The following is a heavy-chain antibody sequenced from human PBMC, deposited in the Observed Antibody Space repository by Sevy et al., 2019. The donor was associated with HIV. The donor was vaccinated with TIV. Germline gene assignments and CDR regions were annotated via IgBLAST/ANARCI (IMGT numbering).Heavy chain of an antibody. CDR3: ARELGPFDY. Sequence: GESLKISCKASGYSFTSYNMNWVRQAPGQGLEWMGWINTNTGNPTYAQGFTGRFVFSLDTSVSTAYLQISSLKAEDTAMYYCARELGPFDYWGQGTLVTVSS. J-gene: IGHJ4*02. D-gene: IGHD3-16*01. CDR1: GYSFTSYN. V-gene: IGHV7-4-1*02. CDR2: INTNTGNP.